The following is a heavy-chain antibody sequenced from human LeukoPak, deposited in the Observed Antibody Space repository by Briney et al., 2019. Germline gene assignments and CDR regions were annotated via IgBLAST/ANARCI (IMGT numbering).Heavy chain of an antibody. CDR2: ISNSNTYT. CDR3: ASLDY. J-gene: IGHJ4*02. Sequence: GGSLRLSCSASGFTFSDYYMSWIRQAPGKGLEWVSYISNSNTYTNYADSVKGRFTISRDNAKNSLYLQMNSLRGEDTAVYYCASLDYWGQGTPVTVSS. V-gene: IGHV3-11*06. CDR1: GFTFSDYY.